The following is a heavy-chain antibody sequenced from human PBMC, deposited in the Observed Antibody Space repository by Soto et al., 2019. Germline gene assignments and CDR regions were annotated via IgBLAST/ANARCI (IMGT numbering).Heavy chain of an antibody. Sequence: GASVKVSCKASGYTFTAYRMHWVRQAPGQGLEWMGIINPSLGRANYALKFQDRVAMTWDTSTSTVYMELTSLRSDDTAVYYCARPPCSYTSFFFDYWGQGPLVTVSS. CDR2: INPSLGRA. D-gene: IGHD2-15*01. CDR1: GYTFTAYR. CDR3: ARPPCSYTSFFFDY. J-gene: IGHJ4*02. V-gene: IGHV1-46*01.